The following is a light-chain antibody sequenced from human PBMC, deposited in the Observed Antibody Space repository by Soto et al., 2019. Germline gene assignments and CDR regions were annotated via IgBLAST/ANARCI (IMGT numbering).Light chain of an antibody. CDR2: ESS. CDR1: RTIASY. CDR3: HHYGTSPKT. V-gene: IGKV3-20*01. Sequence: IVWTQSPATLSVSPGERATLSCTASRTIASYLAWYQQKPGQAPRRLIYESSNRATGIADRFSGSGSGTDFTLTISRLEPEDFAVYYCHHYGTSPKTFGQGTKVDIK. J-gene: IGKJ1*01.